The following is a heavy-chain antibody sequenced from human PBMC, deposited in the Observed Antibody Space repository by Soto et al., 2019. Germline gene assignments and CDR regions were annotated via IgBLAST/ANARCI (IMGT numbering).Heavy chain of an antibody. Sequence: SETLSLTCSVSGASISRRSSYWGWIRQPPGKGLEWVGTFFSGSTYTNPSLKSRVTISVDSSKNQFSLKLTSVAVEDTAIYYCATTRGLAVGGSFDHWGQGVLVTVSS. V-gene: IGHV4-39*01. CDR2: FFSGST. J-gene: IGHJ5*02. CDR3: ATTRGLAVGGSFDH. D-gene: IGHD6-19*01. CDR1: GASISRRSSY.